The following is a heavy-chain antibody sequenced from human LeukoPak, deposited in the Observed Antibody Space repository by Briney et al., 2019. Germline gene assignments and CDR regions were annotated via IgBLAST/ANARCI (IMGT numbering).Heavy chain of an antibody. CDR3: ARHLAVVRADYGMDV. V-gene: IGHV4-59*08. CDR1: GSSISSYY. J-gene: IGHJ6*02. D-gene: IGHD3-10*01. CDR2: IYYSGST. Sequence: SETLSLTCTVSGSSISSYYWSWIRQPPGKGLEWIGYIYYSGSTNYNPSLKSRVTISVDTSKNQFSLKLSSVTAADTAAYYCARHLAVVRADYGMDVWGQGTTVTVSS.